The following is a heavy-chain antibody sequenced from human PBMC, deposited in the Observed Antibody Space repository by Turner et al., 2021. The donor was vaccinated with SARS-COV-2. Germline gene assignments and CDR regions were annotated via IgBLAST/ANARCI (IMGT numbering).Heavy chain of an antibody. J-gene: IGHJ6*02. V-gene: IGHV3-30-3*01. CDR3: ARDRIIWDRGVYYYYGMDV. D-gene: IGHD1-26*01. CDR2: ISYDGSNK. CDR1: GFTFSNYA. Sequence: QVQLVESGGGVVQPGRSLRLSCAAPGFTFSNYAMHWVRQAPGKGLEWVAVISYDGSNKYYADSVKGRFTISRDNSKNTLYLQMNSLRAEDTAVYYCARDRIIWDRGVYYYYGMDVWGQGTTVTVSS.